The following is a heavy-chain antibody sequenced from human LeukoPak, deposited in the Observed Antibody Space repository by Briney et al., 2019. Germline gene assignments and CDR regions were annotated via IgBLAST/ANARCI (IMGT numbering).Heavy chain of an antibody. J-gene: IGHJ6*02. CDR2: MNPNSGNT. CDR3: AREGGYSYGYYYYGMDV. Sequence: ASVKVSCKASGYTFTSYDINCVRQATGHGLEWLRWMNPNSGNTGYAQKFQGRVTMTRNTSLSTAYMELSSLRSEDTAVYYCAREGGYSYGYYYYGMDVWGQGTTVTVSS. D-gene: IGHD5-18*01. V-gene: IGHV1-8*01. CDR1: GYTFTSYD.